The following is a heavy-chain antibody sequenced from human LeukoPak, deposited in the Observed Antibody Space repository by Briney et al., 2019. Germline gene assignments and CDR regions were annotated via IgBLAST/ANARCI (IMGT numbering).Heavy chain of an antibody. CDR3: ARETGYSSSWYDY. CDR2: ISYDGSNK. CDR1: GFTFSSYG. Sequence: TGGSLRLSCAASGFTFSSYGMHWVRQAPGKGLEWVAVISYDGSNKYYADSVKGRFTISRDNYKNTLYLQMNSLRAEDTAVYYCARETGYSSSWYDYWGQGTLVTVSS. D-gene: IGHD6-13*01. J-gene: IGHJ4*02. V-gene: IGHV3-30*03.